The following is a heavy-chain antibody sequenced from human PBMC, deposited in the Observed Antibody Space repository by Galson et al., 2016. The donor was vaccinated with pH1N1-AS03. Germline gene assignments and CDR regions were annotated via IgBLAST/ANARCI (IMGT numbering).Heavy chain of an antibody. V-gene: IGHV1-8*01. CDR2: VNPRNGKT. D-gene: IGHD3-16*02. CDR1: GYIFSGFD. J-gene: IGHJ2*01. Sequence: SVKVSCKAFGYIFSGFDINWVREAPGQGLQWVAYVNPRNGKTGSADRFQGRITITRDPSINTAYMEVTRLTSEDTAIYYCARAQFSNGRYWYFYLWGRGTLAIVSS. CDR3: ARAQFSNGRYWYFYL.